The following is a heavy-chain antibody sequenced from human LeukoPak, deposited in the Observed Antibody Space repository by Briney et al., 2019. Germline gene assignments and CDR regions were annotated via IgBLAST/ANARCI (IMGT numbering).Heavy chain of an antibody. CDR3: ADGGRRGYYYYYGMDV. J-gene: IGHJ6*02. V-gene: IGHV1-46*01. Sequence: GASVKVSCKASGYTFTSYYMHWVRQAPGQGLEWMGIINPSGGSTSYAQKFQGRVTMTRDTSTSTVYMELSSLRSEDTAVYYCADGGRRGYYYYYGMDVWGQGTTVTVSS. CDR1: GYTFTSYY. D-gene: IGHD2-15*01. CDR2: INPSGGST.